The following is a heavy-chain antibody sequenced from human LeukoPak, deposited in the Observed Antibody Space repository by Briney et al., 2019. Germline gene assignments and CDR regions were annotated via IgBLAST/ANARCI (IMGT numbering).Heavy chain of an antibody. V-gene: IGHV3-21*01. J-gene: IGHJ5*02. D-gene: IGHD3-22*01. CDR2: ISSSSSYI. Sequence: GGSLRLSCAASGFTFSSYSMNWVRQAPGKGLEWVSSISSSSSYIYYADSVKGRFTISRDNAKNSLYLQMNSLRAEDTAVYYCARSLALVPYYYEPWGQGTLVTVSS. CDR1: GFTFSSYS. CDR3: ARSLALVPYYYEP.